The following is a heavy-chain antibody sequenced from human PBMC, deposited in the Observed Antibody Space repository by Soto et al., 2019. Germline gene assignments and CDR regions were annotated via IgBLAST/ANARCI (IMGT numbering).Heavy chain of an antibody. CDR1: GGSFSGYY. Sequence: SETLSLTCAVYGGSFSGYYWSWIRQPPGKGLEWIGEINHSGSTNYNPSLKSRVTISVDTSKNQFSLKLSSVTAADTAVYYCARGTVPVVPARYYYYMDVWGKGTTVTVSS. V-gene: IGHV4-34*01. D-gene: IGHD2-2*01. J-gene: IGHJ6*03. CDR3: ARGTVPVVPARYYYYMDV. CDR2: INHSGST.